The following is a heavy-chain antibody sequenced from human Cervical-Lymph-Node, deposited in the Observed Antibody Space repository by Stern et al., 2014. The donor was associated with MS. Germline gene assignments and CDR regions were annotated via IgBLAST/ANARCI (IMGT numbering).Heavy chain of an antibody. J-gene: IGHJ4*02. CDR3: ARPTYDFWSGSYFDY. D-gene: IGHD3-3*01. Sequence: QVQLVQSGAEVKKPGASVKVSCKASKYTFTGYYIHWVRQAPGQGLEWMGWINPNNGGTNYAQKFQGRVTMTRDTSISTAYMELSRLRSDDTAVYYCARPTYDFWSGSYFDYWGQGTLVTVSS. CDR1: KYTFTGYY. CDR2: INPNNGGT. V-gene: IGHV1-2*02.